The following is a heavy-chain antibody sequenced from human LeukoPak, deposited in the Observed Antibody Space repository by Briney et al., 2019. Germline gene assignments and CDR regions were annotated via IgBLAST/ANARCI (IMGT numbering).Heavy chain of an antibody. CDR3: ARRGLYYDFWSGYYTDLFDY. D-gene: IGHD3-3*01. Sequence: PSETLSLTCSVYGASFNDYYWTWIRQPPGKGLEWIGESSHSGSTYYNPSLKSRVTISVDTSKNQFSLKLSSVTAADTAVYYCARRGLYYDFWSGYYTDLFDYWGQGTLVTVSS. CDR2: SSHSGST. J-gene: IGHJ4*02. CDR1: GASFNDYY. V-gene: IGHV4-34*01.